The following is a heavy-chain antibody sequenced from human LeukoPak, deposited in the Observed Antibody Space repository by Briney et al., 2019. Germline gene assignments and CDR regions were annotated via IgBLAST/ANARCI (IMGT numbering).Heavy chain of an antibody. D-gene: IGHD5-24*01. J-gene: IGHJ4*02. Sequence: PGGSLRRSCVVSGFSINNNGLSWFRQAPGKGLEWVSDMSGVGNTYYAESVKGRFTISRDNFKNTFFLQMNSLRAEDTALYYATGHGSNSYWGQGALVAVSS. CDR2: MSGVGNT. V-gene: IGHV3-23*01. CDR3: TGHGSNSY. CDR1: GFSINNNG.